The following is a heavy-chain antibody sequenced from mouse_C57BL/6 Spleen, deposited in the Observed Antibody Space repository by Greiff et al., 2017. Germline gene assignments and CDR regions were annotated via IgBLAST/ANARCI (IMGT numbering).Heavy chain of an antibody. D-gene: IGHD2-14*01. V-gene: IGHV14-4*01. CDR1: GFNIKDDY. CDR2: IDPENGDT. CDR3: TTGGVPNYFGY. Sequence: VQLQQSGAELVRPGASVKLSCTASGFNIKDDYMHWVKQRPEQGLEWIGWIDPENGDTEYASKFQGKATITADTASNTAYLQLSSLTSEDTAVYYGTTGGVPNYFGYWGQGTTLTVSS. J-gene: IGHJ2*01.